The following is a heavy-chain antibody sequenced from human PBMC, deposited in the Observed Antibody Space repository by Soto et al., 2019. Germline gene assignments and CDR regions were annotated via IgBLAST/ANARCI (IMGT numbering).Heavy chain of an antibody. CDR3: ARGRYGDY. CDR1: GYAFTTYG. CDR2: ISAHNGNT. Sequence: QVHLVQSGAEVKKPGASVKVSCKGSGYAFTTYGITWVRQAPGQVLEWMGWISAHNGNTNYAQQLQGRVTVTRDTSTSTAYMELRSLRSDGTAVYYCARGRYGDYWGQGALVTVSS. V-gene: IGHV1-18*01. D-gene: IGHD1-1*01. J-gene: IGHJ4*02.